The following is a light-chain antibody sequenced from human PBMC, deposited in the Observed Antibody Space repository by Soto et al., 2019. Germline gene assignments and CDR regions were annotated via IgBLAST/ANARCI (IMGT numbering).Light chain of an antibody. J-gene: IGLJ2*01. Sequence: QSALTQPASVSGSPGQSITISCTGTSSDVGGYDYVSWYQQHPGKVPKLMISDVSNRPSGVSNRFSGYKSVNTASLTISGLQDEDEADYYCSSYSSSSTLVLFGGGTKLTVL. V-gene: IGLV2-14*01. CDR3: SSYSSSSTLVL. CDR1: SSDVGGYDY. CDR2: DVS.